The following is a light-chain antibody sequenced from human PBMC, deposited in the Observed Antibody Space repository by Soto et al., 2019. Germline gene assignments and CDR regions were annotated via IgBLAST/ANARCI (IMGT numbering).Light chain of an antibody. J-gene: IGKJ4*01. V-gene: IGKV3-11*01. Sequence: EIVLTQSPATLSLSPGDRATLSCRASQTVSSYLAWYQQKPGQAPRLLIYDASSRATGFPARFSGSGSGTDFTLTITSLEPEDFAVYYCQQRSDWPSTFGGGTKVEIK. CDR2: DAS. CDR1: QTVSSY. CDR3: QQRSDWPST.